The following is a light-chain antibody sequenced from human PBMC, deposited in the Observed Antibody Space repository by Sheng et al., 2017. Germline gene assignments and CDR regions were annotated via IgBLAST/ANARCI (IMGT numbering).Light chain of an antibody. V-gene: IGLV3-1*01. J-gene: IGLJ2*01. CDR1: KLGDKY. CDR3: QAWDSSTVV. CDR2: QDN. Sequence: SYDLTQPPSVSVSPGQTASITCSGDKLGDKYACWYQQKPGQSPVLLIYQDNKRPSGIPERFSGSNSGNTATLTISGTQAMDEADYYCQAWDSSTVVFGGGTKLTVL.